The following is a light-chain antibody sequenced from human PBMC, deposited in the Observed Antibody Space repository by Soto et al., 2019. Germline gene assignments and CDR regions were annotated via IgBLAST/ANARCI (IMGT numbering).Light chain of an antibody. CDR1: SSVVGGYNY. CDR3: SSYTSSSTPYV. J-gene: IGLJ1*01. V-gene: IGLV2-14*01. Sequence: QSALTQPASVSGSPRQSITISCTGTSSVVGGYNYVSWYQQHPGKAPKLMIYEVSNRPSGVSNRFSGSKSGNTASLTISGLQAEDEADYYCSSYTSSSTPYVFGTGTKLTVL. CDR2: EVS.